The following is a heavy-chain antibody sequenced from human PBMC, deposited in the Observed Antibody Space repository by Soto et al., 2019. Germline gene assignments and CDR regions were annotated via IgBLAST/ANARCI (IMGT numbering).Heavy chain of an antibody. D-gene: IGHD5-18*01. J-gene: IGHJ6*02. Sequence: SGPTLVNPTQTLTLTCTFSGFSLSTSGMCVSWIRQPPGKALEWLALIDWDDDKYYSTSLKTRLTISKDTSKNQVVLTMTNMDPVDTATYYCARILCFSYGMRWARHMDFWGQGTTVTVSS. CDR3: ARILCFSYGMRWARHMDF. V-gene: IGHV2-70*01. CDR1: GFSLSTSGMC. CDR2: IDWDDDK.